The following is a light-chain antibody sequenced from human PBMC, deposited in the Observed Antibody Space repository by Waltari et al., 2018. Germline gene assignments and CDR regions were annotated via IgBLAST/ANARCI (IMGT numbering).Light chain of an antibody. J-gene: IGKJ2*01. Sequence: EIVMKQSPATLSVSPGERATLSCRASQSLNTNLAWYQQKPGQAPRLLIYGASTRATGIPARFSGHGSGTDFTLTISSLQSEDFALYYCQQYNNWPPYTFAQGTKLEIK. CDR2: GAS. V-gene: IGKV3-15*01. CDR1: QSLNTN. CDR3: QQYNNWPPYT.